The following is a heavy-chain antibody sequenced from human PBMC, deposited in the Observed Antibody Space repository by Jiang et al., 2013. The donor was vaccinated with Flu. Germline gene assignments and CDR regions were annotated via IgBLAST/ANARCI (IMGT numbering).Heavy chain of an antibody. CDR2: IYYSGST. J-gene: IGHJ4*02. D-gene: IGHD1-1*01. CDR3: ARQTFLLDTKGEFDY. CDR1: GGSISSSSYY. Sequence: VKPSETLSLTCTVSGGSISSSSYYWGWIRQPPGKGLEWIGSIYYSGSTYYNPSLKSRVTISVDTSKNQFSLKLSSVTAADTAVYYCARQTFLLDTKGEFDYWGQGTLVTVSS. V-gene: IGHV4-39*01.